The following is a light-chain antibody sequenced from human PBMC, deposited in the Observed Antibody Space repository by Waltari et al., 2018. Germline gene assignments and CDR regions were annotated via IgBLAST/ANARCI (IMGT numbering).Light chain of an antibody. CDR3: QKYNSAPRT. CDR2: AAS. CDR1: QGISNY. V-gene: IGKV1-27*01. Sequence: DIQMTQSPSSLSASLRDRVNITCRASQGISNYLAWYQQKPGKVPKLLIYAASTLQSGVPSRFSGSGSGTDFTLTISSLQPEDVATYYCQKYNSAPRTFGQGTKVEIK. J-gene: IGKJ1*01.